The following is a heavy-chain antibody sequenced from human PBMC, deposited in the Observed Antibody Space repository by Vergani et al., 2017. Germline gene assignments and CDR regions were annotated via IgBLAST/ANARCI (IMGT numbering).Heavy chain of an antibody. J-gene: IGHJ6*03. D-gene: IGHD2-2*02. CDR3: ARGRYCSSTSCYNLAARPNQGRYYYYMDV. Sequence: QVQLQQWGAGLLKPSETLSLTCAVYGGSFSGYYWSWIRQPPGKGLEWIGEINHSGSTNYNPSLKSRVTISVYTSKNQFSLKLSSVTAADTAVYYCARGRYCSSTSCYNLAARPNQGRYYYYMDVWGKGTTVTVSS. CDR1: GGSFSGYY. V-gene: IGHV4-34*01. CDR2: INHSGST.